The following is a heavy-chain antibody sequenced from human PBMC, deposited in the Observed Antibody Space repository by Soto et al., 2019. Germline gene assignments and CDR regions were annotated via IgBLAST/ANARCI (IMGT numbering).Heavy chain of an antibody. V-gene: IGHV1-3*01. Sequence: QVQLVQSGAEVKNPGASVKVSCKASGYTFTNYPIQWVRQAPGQRLEWMGWINGGNDDSKYSQRFQGRVTITRDTSASTVYMELSSLRSEDTAVYYCARRGKHYIPWSYSGNWFDPWGQGTLVTVSS. CDR1: GYTFTNYP. J-gene: IGHJ5*02. CDR3: ARRGKHYIPWSYSGNWFDP. D-gene: IGHD3-10*01. CDR2: INGGNDDS.